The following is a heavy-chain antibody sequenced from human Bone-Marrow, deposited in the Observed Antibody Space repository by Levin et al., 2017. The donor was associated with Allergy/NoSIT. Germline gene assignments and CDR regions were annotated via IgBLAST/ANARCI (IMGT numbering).Heavy chain of an antibody. Sequence: GGSLRLSCAASGFTFSSYGMHWVRQAPGKGLEWVAVISYDGSNKYYADSVKGRFTISRDNSKNTLYLQMNSLRAEDTAVYYCAKARGKIAAAGTGGGSLGYWGQGTLVTVSS. CDR2: ISYDGSNK. V-gene: IGHV3-30*18. CDR1: GFTFSSYG. D-gene: IGHD6-13*01. CDR3: AKARGKIAAAGTGGGSLGY. J-gene: IGHJ4*02.